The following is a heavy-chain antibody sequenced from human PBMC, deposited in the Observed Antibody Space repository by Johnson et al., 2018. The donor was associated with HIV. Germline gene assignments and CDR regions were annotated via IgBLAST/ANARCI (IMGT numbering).Heavy chain of an antibody. D-gene: IGHD6-19*01. V-gene: IGHV3-15*01. Sequence: VKLVESGGGLVKPGGSLRLSCAASGFTFSNAWMSWVRQAPGKGLEWVGRIKSKTDGGTTDYAAPVKGRFTISRDNAKNFLYLQMNSLRAEDTAVYYCARDAVARAFDIWGQGTMVTVSS. CDR2: IKSKTDGGTT. J-gene: IGHJ3*02. CDR1: GFTFSNAW. CDR3: ARDAVARAFDI.